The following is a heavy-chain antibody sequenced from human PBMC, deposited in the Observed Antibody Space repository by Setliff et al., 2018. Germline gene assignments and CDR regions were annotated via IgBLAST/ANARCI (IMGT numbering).Heavy chain of an antibody. CDR3: AREFIAGPHFDL. CDR1: GFTFDDYA. Sequence: GGSLRLSCAASGFTFDDYAMHWVRQAPGKGLEWVSGISWNSGSIGYADSVKGRFTISRDGSKNTLYLQMNSLRADDTALYYCAREFIAGPHFDLWGQGTLVTVSS. D-gene: IGHD1-20*01. CDR2: ISWNSGSI. V-gene: IGHV3-9*01. J-gene: IGHJ4*02.